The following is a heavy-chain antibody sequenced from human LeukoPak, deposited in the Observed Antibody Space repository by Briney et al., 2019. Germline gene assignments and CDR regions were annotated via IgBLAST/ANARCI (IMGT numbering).Heavy chain of an antibody. CDR1: GFTFSSYA. CDR3: ARASYYYDSSGPYFDY. CDR2: ISYDGSNK. J-gene: IGHJ4*02. V-gene: IGHV3-30-3*01. D-gene: IGHD3-22*01. Sequence: GGSLRLSCAASGFTFSSYAMHWVRQAPGKGLEWVTVISYDGSNKYYADSVKGRFTISRDNSKNTLYLQMNSLRAEDTAVYYCARASYYYDSSGPYFDYWGQGTLVTVSS.